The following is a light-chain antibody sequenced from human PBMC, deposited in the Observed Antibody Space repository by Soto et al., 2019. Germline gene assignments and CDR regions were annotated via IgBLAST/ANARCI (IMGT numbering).Light chain of an antibody. CDR2: AAS. J-gene: IGKJ2*01. CDR3: QQSYSTLYT. Sequence: DIQMTRSASYLSASVGDRVTITCRASQSINSYLNWYQQKPGKAPKLLIYAASSLQSGVPSRFSGSGSGTDFTLTISSLQPEDFATYYCQQSYSTLYTFGQGTKLEIK. CDR1: QSINSY. V-gene: IGKV1-39*01.